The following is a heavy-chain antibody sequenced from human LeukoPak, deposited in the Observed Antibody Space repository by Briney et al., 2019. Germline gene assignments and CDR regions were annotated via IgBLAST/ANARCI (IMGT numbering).Heavy chain of an antibody. J-gene: IGHJ6*02. Sequence: GASVKVSCKASGGTFSSYAISWVRQAPGQGLEWMGRIIPILGIANYAQKFQGRVTITADKSTSTAYMELSSLRSEDTAVYYCAGPPNCSGGSCCSGIDYYGMDVWGQGTTVTVSS. V-gene: IGHV1-69*04. CDR3: AGPPNCSGGSCCSGIDYYGMDV. CDR2: IIPILGIA. D-gene: IGHD2-15*01. CDR1: GGTFSSYA.